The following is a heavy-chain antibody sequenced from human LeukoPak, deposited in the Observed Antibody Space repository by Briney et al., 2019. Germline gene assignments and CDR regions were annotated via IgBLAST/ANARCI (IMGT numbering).Heavy chain of an antibody. CDR2: IYSSGST. J-gene: IGHJ4*02. V-gene: IGHV4-30-4*01. D-gene: IGHD4-17*01. CDR3: AGDYGDGIDY. CDR1: GGSISSGDYY. Sequence: SETLSLTCTVSGGSISSGDYYWSWIRQPPGKGLEWIGYIYSSGSTYYNPSLRSRVTISVDTSKNQFSLKLSSVTAADTAVYYCAGDYGDGIDYWGQGTLVTVSS.